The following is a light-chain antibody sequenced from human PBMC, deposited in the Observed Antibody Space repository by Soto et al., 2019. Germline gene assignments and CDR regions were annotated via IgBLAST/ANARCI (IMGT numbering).Light chain of an antibody. V-gene: IGKV3-20*01. CDR1: QSISSNY. CDR3: QQYGSSPRT. CDR2: GAS. J-gene: IGKJ1*01. Sequence: IVLTQSPGTLSMSPGERATLSCRARQSISSNYLAWYQQKPGQAPRLLIYGASSRATGIPDRFSGSGSGTDFTLTISRLEAEDFAVYYCQQYGSSPRTFGQGTKVEFK.